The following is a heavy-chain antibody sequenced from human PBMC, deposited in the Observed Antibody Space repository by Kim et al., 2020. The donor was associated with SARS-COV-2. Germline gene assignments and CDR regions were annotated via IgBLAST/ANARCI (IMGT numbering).Heavy chain of an antibody. Sequence: GGSLRLSCAASGFTFSSYDMHWVRQATGKGLEWVSAIGTAGDTYYPGSVKGRFTISRENAKNSLYLQMNSLRAGDTAVYYCARARFRDWYFDLWGRGTLVTVSS. J-gene: IGHJ2*01. CDR2: IGTAGDT. CDR1: GFTFSSYD. D-gene: IGHD3-16*01. V-gene: IGHV3-13*01. CDR3: ARARFRDWYFDL.